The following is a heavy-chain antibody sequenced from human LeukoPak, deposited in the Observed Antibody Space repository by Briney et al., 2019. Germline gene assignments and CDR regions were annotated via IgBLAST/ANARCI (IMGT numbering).Heavy chain of an antibody. V-gene: IGHV3-74*01. CDR1: EFTCISYR. J-gene: IGHJ4*02. CDR3: ARGGRSLDY. Sequence: RGPLRQFCAAPEFTCISYRMHGGRQVPGMGLVWVSRITNDGSSTAHADSVKGRLTISRDNAKNTLYLQMNSLRAEDTAVYYCARGGRSLDYWGQGTLVTVSS. D-gene: IGHD3-3*01. CDR2: ITNDGSST.